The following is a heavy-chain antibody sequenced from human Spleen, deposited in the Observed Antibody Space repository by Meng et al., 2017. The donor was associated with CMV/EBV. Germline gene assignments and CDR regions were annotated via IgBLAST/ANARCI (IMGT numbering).Heavy chain of an antibody. D-gene: IGHD3-16*01. CDR1: TFPGYS. CDR2: MNPNSGNT. V-gene: IGHV1-8*02. Sequence: TFPGYSLHCVRPATGQGLDWMVWMNPNSGNTGYAQKFQGRVTMTWNTSISTAYMELSSLRSEDTAVYYCARGISFDTGISNGLWFDPWGQGTLVTVSS. CDR3: ARGISFDTGISNGLWFDP. J-gene: IGHJ5*02.